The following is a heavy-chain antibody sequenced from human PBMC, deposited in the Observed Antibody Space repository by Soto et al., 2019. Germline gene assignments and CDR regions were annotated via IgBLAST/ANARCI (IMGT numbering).Heavy chain of an antibody. Sequence: ETLSLTCTVSGGSISSYYWSWIRQPPGKGLEWIGYIYYSGSTNYNPSLKSRVTISVDTSKNQFSLKLSSVTAADTAVYYCARQYWAAGHFDYWGQGTLVTVSS. V-gene: IGHV4-59*01. CDR3: ARQYWAAGHFDY. D-gene: IGHD6-13*01. J-gene: IGHJ4*02. CDR1: GGSISSYY. CDR2: IYYSGST.